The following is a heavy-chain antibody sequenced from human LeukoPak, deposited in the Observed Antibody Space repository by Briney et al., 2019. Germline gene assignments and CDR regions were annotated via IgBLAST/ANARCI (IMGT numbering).Heavy chain of an antibody. CDR2: ISSSGSTI. CDR3: ARDPSVVVPAAEGIWFDP. V-gene: IGHV3-11*04. D-gene: IGHD2-2*01. Sequence: GGSLRLSCAASGFTFSDYYMSWIRQAPGKGLEWVSYISSSGSTIYYADSVKGRFTISRDNAKNSLYPQMNSLRAEDTAVYYCARDPSVVVPAAEGIWFDPWGQGTLVTVSS. J-gene: IGHJ5*02. CDR1: GFTFSDYY.